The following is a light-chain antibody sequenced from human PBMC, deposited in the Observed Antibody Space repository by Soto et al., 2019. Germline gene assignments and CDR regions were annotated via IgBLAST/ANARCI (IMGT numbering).Light chain of an antibody. V-gene: IGLV4-69*01. CDR1: SGHSSYA. CDR2: LNSDGSH. J-gene: IGLJ2*01. CDR3: QTWGTGILV. Sequence: QPVLTQAPSASASLGASVKLTCTLSSGHSSYAIAWHQQQPERGPRYLMKLNSDGSHNTGGVIPDRFSGSSSGAERYLTISSLQSEEEADYYCQTWGTGILVFGGGTKLTVL.